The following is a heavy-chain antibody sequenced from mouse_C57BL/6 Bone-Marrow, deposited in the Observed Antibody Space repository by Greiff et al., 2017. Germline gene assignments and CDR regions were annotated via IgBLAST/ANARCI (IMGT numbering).Heavy chain of an antibody. D-gene: IGHD4-1*01. V-gene: IGHV14-1*01. CDR2: IDPEDGDT. J-gene: IGHJ2*01. CDR1: GFNIKDYY. CDR3: NTGGLNWVGY. Sequence: EVQLQQSGAELVRPGSSVKLSCTASGFNIKDYYMHWVKQRPEQGLEWIGRIDPEDGDTEYTPKFQGKATMTADTSSNTAYLQLSRLTSEDTAGYYCNTGGLNWVGYWGQGTTLTVSS.